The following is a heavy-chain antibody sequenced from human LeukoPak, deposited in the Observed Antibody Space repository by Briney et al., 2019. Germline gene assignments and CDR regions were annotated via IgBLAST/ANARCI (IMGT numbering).Heavy chain of an antibody. CDR2: INPGDSDT. CDR1: GYIFPTYW. D-gene: IGHD3-16*01. Sequence: GESLKISCKGSGYIFPTYWIGWVRQMPGKGLEWMGIINPGDSDTRCSPSFEGQVTISADKSISTAYLQWNSLKASDSAMYYCARRPGEAAWNAMDVWGQGTTVTVSS. V-gene: IGHV5-51*01. J-gene: IGHJ6*02. CDR3: ARRPGEAAWNAMDV.